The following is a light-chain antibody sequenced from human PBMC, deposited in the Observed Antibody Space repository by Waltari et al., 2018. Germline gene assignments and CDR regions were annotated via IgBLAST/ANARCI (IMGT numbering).Light chain of an antibody. Sequence: QSALTQPAPVSGSPGQPTPISCTGTRSHTGAYNFFSWYQQHPGKVPKLIIYEVYNRPSGVSYRFSGSKSGNTASLTISGLQAEDEADYYCSSYTSSSTGIFGGGTKLTVL. V-gene: IGLV2-14*01. J-gene: IGLJ2*01. CDR2: EVY. CDR3: SSYTSSSTGI. CDR1: RSHTGAYNF.